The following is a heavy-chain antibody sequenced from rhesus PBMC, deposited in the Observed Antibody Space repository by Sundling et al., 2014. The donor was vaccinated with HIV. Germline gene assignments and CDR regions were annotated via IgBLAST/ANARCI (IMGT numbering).Heavy chain of an antibody. J-gene: IGHJ4*01. CDR2: IFIRENYT. V-gene: IGHV3-8*01. Sequence: EVHLVESGGGLVQPGGSLRLSCTGSGFTFSNYYIYWVRQAPGKGLEWVSAIFIRENYTFYTDSVKGRFTISTEDADNTLYLQMDSLRVEDTAVYYCATEALVGTAYFDYWGQGVLVTVSS. CDR3: ATEALVGTAYFDY. D-gene: IGHD5-24*01. CDR1: GFTFSNYY.